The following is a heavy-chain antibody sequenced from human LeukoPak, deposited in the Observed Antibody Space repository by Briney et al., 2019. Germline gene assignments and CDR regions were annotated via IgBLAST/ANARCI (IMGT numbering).Heavy chain of an antibody. D-gene: IGHD5-24*01. CDR2: IYNSGTT. CDR3: ARQQDGYNPFDY. V-gene: IGHV4-59*08. Sequence: SETLSLTCSVSGASISSYYWSWIRQSPGKGLEWIGYIYNSGTTNYNPSLKSRVTISVDTSRNQFSLKLSSVTAADTAVYYCARQQDGYNPFDYWGQGTLVTVSS. CDR1: GASISSYY. J-gene: IGHJ4*02.